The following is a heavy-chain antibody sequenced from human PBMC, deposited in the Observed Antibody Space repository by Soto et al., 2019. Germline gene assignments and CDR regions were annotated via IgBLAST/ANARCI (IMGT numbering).Heavy chain of an antibody. CDR2: IYYSGST. CDR3: ARLTGYCSGGSCFFAGMDV. D-gene: IGHD2-15*01. J-gene: IGHJ6*02. V-gene: IGHV4-59*01. CDR1: GGSISSYY. Sequence: NPSETLSLTCTVSGGSISSYYWSWIRQPPGKGLEWIGYIYYSGSTNYNPSLKSRVTISVDTSKNQFSLKLSSVTAADTAVYYCARLTGYCSGGSCFFAGMDVWGQGTTVTVSS.